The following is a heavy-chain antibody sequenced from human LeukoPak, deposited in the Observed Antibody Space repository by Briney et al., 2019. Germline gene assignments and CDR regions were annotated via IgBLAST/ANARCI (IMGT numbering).Heavy chain of an antibody. CDR1: GYTFTGYY. J-gene: IGHJ5*02. V-gene: IGHV1-2*02. D-gene: IGHD3-10*01. CDR3: ARDHKRFGELLYGWFDP. Sequence: ASVKVSCKASGYTFTGYYMHWVRQAPGQGLEWMGWINPNSGGTNYAQKFQGRVTMTRDTSISTAYMELSRLRSDDTAVYYCARDHKRFGELLYGWFDPWGQGTLVTVSS. CDR2: INPNSGGT.